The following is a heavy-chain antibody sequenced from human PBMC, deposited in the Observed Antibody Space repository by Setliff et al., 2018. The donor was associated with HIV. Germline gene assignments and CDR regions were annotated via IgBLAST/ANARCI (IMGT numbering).Heavy chain of an antibody. V-gene: IGHV4-61*02. CDR1: GGSVSSGSYY. Sequence: SETLSLTCTVSGGSVSSGSYYWSWIRQPAGKALEWIGRIHTSGSTNYNPSLESRISISLDTSKNQFSLKLTSVTAADTAVYYCAREAAHCSGDTCQFTFDSWGQGTLVTVSS. CDR3: AREAAHCSGDTCQFTFDS. J-gene: IGHJ4*02. D-gene: IGHD2-15*01. CDR2: IHTSGST.